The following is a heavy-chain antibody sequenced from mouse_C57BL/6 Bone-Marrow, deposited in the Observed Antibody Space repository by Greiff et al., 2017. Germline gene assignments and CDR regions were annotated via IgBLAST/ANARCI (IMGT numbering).Heavy chain of an antibody. Sequence: EVQGVASGGGLVQPGGSLSLSCAASGFTFTDYYMSWVRQPPGKALEWLGFIRNKANGYTTEYSASVKGRFTISRDNSQSILYLQMNALRAEDRATYYCASEGSSDWFAYWGQETLVTVSA. CDR3: ASEGSSDWFAY. J-gene: IGHJ3*01. D-gene: IGHD3-2*02. CDR2: IRNKANGYTT. V-gene: IGHV7-3*01. CDR1: GFTFTDYY.